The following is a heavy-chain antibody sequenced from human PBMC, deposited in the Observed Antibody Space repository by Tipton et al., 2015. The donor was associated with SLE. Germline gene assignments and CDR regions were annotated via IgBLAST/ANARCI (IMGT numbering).Heavy chain of an antibody. D-gene: IGHD7-27*01. CDR3: ARDLNWGLGGFDY. V-gene: IGHV4-61*02. CDR1: GYSINSGLYY. CDR2: TSPSGST. J-gene: IGHJ4*02. Sequence: TLSLTCTVPGYSINSGLYYWSWLRQPAGKGLEWIGRTSPSGSTNYNPSLRRRVAISIDTSKNQFSLRLSSVTAADTAIYYCARDLNWGLGGFDYWGQGALVTVSS.